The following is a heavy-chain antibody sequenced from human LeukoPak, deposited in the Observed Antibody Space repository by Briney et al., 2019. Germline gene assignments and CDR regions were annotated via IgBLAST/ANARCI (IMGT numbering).Heavy chain of an antibody. CDR1: GFTFSSYG. CDR3: ARASYDSSGYGAFDI. CDR2: IWYDGSNK. Sequence: GRSLRLSCAASGFTFSSYGMHWVRQAPGKGLEWVAVIWYDGSNKYYADSVKGRFAISRDNSKNTLYLQMNSLRAEDTAVYYCARASYDSSGYGAFDIWGQGTMVTVSS. D-gene: IGHD3-22*01. V-gene: IGHV3-33*01. J-gene: IGHJ3*02.